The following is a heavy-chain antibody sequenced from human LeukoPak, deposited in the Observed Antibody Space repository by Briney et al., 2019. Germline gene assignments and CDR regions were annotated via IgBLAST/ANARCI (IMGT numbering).Heavy chain of an antibody. J-gene: IGHJ4*02. V-gene: IGHV3-30*04. CDR1: GFTFSSYA. Sequence: GRSLRISCAASGFTFSSYAMHWVRQAPGKGLEWVAVISYDGSNKYYADSVKGRFTISRDNSKNTLYLQMNSLRAEDTAVSYCARGLYDILTGPDYWGQGTLVTVSS. CDR2: ISYDGSNK. CDR3: ARGLYDILTGPDY. D-gene: IGHD3-9*01.